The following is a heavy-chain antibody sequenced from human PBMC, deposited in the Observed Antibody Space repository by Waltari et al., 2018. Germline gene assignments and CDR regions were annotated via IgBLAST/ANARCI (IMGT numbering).Heavy chain of an antibody. Sequence: QLQESGPGLVKPSGTLSLLCAVSGDSMSSTHWWSWVRQPPGKGREWIGQVHGSGKANYNPSFASRVTVSLDTSTYRIALKVTSATAADTALYYCARDRGKGLYLDTWGRGILVTVSP. CDR3: ARDRGKGLYLDT. CDR1: GDSMSSTHW. J-gene: IGHJ4*02. D-gene: IGHD2-15*01. V-gene: IGHV4-4*02. CDR2: VHGSGKA.